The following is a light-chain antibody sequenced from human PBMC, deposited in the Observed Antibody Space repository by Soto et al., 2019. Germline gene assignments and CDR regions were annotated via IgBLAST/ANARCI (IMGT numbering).Light chain of an antibody. CDR1: SSDIGIYKY. CDR3: SSYTSSSTL. J-gene: IGLJ1*01. V-gene: IGLV2-14*01. CDR2: EVS. Sequence: QSVLTQPASVSGSPGQSIAISCTGSSSDIGIYKYVSWYQQHPGKVPKLIIYEVSDRPSGISSRFSGSKSGNTASLTISGLQTEDEADYYCSSYTSSSTLFGTGTKV.